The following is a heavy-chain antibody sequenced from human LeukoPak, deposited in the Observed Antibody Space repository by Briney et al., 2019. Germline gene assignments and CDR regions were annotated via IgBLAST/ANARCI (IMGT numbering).Heavy chain of an antibody. V-gene: IGHV3-21*01. CDR3: ATDLTGPEDY. J-gene: IGHJ4*02. CDR2: ISSSSSYI. Sequence: PGGSLRLSCAASGFTFSSYTINWVRQAPGKGLEWVSSISSSSSYIYYADSMKGRITVSRDNAKNSLYLQMNSLRAEDAAVYYCATDLTGPEDYWGQGTLVTVSS. CDR1: GFTFSSYT.